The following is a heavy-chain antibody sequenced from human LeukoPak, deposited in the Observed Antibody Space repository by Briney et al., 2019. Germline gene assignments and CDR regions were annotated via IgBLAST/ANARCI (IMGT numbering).Heavy chain of an antibody. CDR3: ARRPSLKVGATREDY. D-gene: IGHD1-26*01. CDR1: GGSFSGYY. V-gene: IGHV4-34*01. Sequence: PSETLSLTCAVYGGSFSGYYWSWIRQPPGKGLEWIGEINHSGSTNYNPSLKSRVTISVDTSKNQFSLKLSSVTAADTAVYYCARRPSLKVGATREDYWGQGTLVTVSS. CDR2: INHSGST. J-gene: IGHJ4*02.